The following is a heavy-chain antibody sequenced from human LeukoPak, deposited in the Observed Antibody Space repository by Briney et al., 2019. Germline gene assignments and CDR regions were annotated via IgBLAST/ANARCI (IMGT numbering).Heavy chain of an antibody. J-gene: IGHJ4*02. Sequence: PGGSLRLSCAASQFIFSTYAMSWVRQAPGKGLEWVSAISGSGGSTYYADSVKGRFTISRDNSKNTLYLQMNSLRAEDTAVYYCAKDRQQQLGNFDYWGQGTLVTVSS. CDR3: AKDRQQQLGNFDY. V-gene: IGHV3-23*01. CDR2: ISGSGGST. CDR1: QFIFSTYA. D-gene: IGHD6-13*01.